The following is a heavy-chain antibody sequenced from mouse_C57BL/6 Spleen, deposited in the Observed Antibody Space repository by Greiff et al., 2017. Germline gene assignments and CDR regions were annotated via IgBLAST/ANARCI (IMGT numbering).Heavy chain of an antibody. CDR3: ARSSHPRYYFDY. CDR1: GYTFTSYW. J-gene: IGHJ2*02. V-gene: IGHV1-72*01. D-gene: IGHD3-1*01. Sequence: QVQLQQPGAELVKPGASVKLSCKASGYTFTSYWMHWVKQRPGRGLEWIGRIAPNSGGTTYNEKFKSKATLTVDKPSRTAYMQLSSRTSDDSACEYCARSSHPRYYFDYWGQGTSLTVAS. CDR2: IAPNSGGT.